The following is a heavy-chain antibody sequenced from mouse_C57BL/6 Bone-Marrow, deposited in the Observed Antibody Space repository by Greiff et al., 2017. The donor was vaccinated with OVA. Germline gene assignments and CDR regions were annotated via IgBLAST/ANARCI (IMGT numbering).Heavy chain of an antibody. D-gene: IGHD2-2*01. J-gene: IGHJ3*01. CDR2: IYPGNSDT. Sequence: EVKLQESGTVLARPGASVKMSCKTSGYTFTSYWMHWVKQRPGQGLEWIGAIYPGNSDTSYNQKFKGKAKLTAVTSASTAYMELSSLTNEDSAVYYCTRRRIFRRRWLRAWFAYWGQGTLVTVSA. V-gene: IGHV1-5*01. CDR3: TRRRIFRRRWLRAWFAY. CDR1: GYTFTSYW.